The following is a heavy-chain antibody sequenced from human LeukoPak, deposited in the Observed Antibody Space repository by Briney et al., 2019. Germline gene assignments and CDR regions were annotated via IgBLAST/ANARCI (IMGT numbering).Heavy chain of an antibody. Sequence: GGSLRLSCAASGFTFSSYAMSWVRQARGKGREWVSAISGSGGSTYYADSVKGRFTISRDNSKNTLYLQMNSLRAEDTAVYYCAKSRFRSSVNFDYWGQGTLVTVSS. CDR3: AKSRFRSSVNFDY. V-gene: IGHV3-23*01. CDR1: GFTFSSYA. CDR2: ISGSGGST. J-gene: IGHJ4*02. D-gene: IGHD5/OR15-5a*01.